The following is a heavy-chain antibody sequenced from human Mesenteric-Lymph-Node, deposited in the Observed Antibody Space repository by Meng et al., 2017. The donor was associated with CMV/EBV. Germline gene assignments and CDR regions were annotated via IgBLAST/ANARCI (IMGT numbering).Heavy chain of an antibody. CDR2: ISYDGSNK. Sequence: GGSLRLSCAASGFTFSSYAMHWVRQAPGKGLEWVAVISYDGSNKYYADSVKGRFTISRDNSKNTVYLQMNSLRGEDTAVYYCARDSLIGVVKNYGMDVWGQGTTVTVSS. D-gene: IGHD3-3*01. J-gene: IGHJ6*02. CDR1: GFTFSSYA. CDR3: ARDSLIGVVKNYGMDV. V-gene: IGHV3-30*14.